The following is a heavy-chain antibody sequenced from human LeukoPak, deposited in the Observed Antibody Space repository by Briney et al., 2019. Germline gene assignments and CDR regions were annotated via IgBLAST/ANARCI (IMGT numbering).Heavy chain of an antibody. Sequence: GASVKVSCKASGYTFTDYYIHWVRLAPGQGLEWMAWINPNSGGTKYAQKFQGRVTVTRDTSISTAYMELSSLRSDDTAVYFCTRSSGKIDYWGQGTLVTVSS. J-gene: IGHJ4*02. D-gene: IGHD6-19*01. CDR2: INPNSGGT. V-gene: IGHV1-2*02. CDR3: TRSSGKIDY. CDR1: GYTFTDYY.